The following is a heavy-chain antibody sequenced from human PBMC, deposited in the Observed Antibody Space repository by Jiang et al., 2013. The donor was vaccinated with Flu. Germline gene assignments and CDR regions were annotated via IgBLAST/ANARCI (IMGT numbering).Heavy chain of an antibody. Sequence: PGLVKPSQTLSLTCTVSGGSISSGSYYWSWIRQPAGKGLEWIGRIYTSGSTNYNPSLKSRVTISVDTSKNQFSLKLSAVTAADTAVYYCARAYSSGWFDYWGQGTLVTVSS. CDR2: IYTSGST. J-gene: IGHJ4*02. CDR1: GGSISSGSYY. D-gene: IGHD6-19*01. V-gene: IGHV4-61*02. CDR3: ARAYSSGWFDY.